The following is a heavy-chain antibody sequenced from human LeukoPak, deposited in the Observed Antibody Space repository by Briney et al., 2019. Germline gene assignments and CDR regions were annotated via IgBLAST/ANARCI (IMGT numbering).Heavy chain of an antibody. CDR3: ARGSSGSFDY. J-gene: IGHJ4*02. Sequence: SQTLSLTCAISGDSVSGNIVAWNWIRQSPSRGLEWLGRTNYRSKWYNDYAVSVRGRITINPDTSKNRFSLQLDSVTPEDTAVYYCARGSSGSFDYWGQGTLVTVSS. D-gene: IGHD6-19*01. CDR2: TNYRSKWYN. V-gene: IGHV6-1*01. CDR1: GDSVSGNIVA.